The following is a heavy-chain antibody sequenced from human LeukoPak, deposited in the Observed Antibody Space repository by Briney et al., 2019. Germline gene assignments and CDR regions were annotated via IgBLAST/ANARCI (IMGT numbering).Heavy chain of an antibody. CDR3: ARDSANVVVPAAMEFDY. D-gene: IGHD2-2*01. J-gene: IGHJ4*02. CDR1: GPTFTSYG. V-gene: IGHV1-18*01. Sequence: DPVKACCTASGPTFTSYGISWVRQAPRHRRKSMGWTNPYNGKANYAQKLQGRVTMTSDTSTSTAYMELRSIRSDDTAGYYCARDSANVVVPAAMEFDYWGQGTLVTVSS. CDR2: TNPYNGKA.